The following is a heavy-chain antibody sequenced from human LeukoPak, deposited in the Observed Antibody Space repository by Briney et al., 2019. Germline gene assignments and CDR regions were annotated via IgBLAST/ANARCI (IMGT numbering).Heavy chain of an antibody. CDR3: ARSSRGVIGLLEY. CDR1: GYRFTSQA. D-gene: IGHD3-10*01. CDR2: LNTNTGDP. V-gene: IGHV7-4-1*02. Sequence: ASVKVSCKASGYRFTSQAMNWVRQAPGQGPEWMGWLNTNTGDPASAQGFTGRFAFSIDKSITTAFLHINDLKAEDTAVYYCARSSRGVIGLLEYWGQGTRVTVSS. J-gene: IGHJ4*02.